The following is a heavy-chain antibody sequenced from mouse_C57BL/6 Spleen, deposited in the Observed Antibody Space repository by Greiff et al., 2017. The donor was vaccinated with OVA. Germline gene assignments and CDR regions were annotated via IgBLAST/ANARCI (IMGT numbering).Heavy chain of an antibody. V-gene: IGHV1-52*01. J-gene: IGHJ2*01. CDR1: GYTFTSYW. CDR3: AREERGDYFDY. CDR2: IDPSDSET. Sequence: QVQLQQPGAELVRPGSSVKLSCKASGYTFTSYWMHWVKQRPIQGLEWIGNIDPSDSETHYNQKFKDKATLTVAKSSSTAYMQLSRLTSEDTEDYYSAREERGDYFDYWGKGTTLTVSS.